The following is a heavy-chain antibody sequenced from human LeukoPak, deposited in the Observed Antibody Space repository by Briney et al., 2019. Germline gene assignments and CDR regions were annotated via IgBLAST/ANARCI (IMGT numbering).Heavy chain of an antibody. CDR2: INHSGST. CDR3: ASIGYYYGSGSHPPDY. D-gene: IGHD3-10*01. Sequence: SETPSLTCAVYGGSFSGYYWSWIRQPPGKGLEWIGEINHSGSTNYNPSLKSRVTISVDTSKNQFSLKLSSVTAADTAVYYCASIGYYYGSGSHPPDYWGQGTLVTVSS. V-gene: IGHV4-34*01. J-gene: IGHJ4*02. CDR1: GGSFSGYY.